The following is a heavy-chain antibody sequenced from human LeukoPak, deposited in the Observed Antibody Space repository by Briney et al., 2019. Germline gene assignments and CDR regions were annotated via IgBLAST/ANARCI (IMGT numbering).Heavy chain of an antibody. J-gene: IGHJ4*02. Sequence: GGSLRLSCAASEFTFSSYSMNWVRQAPGKGLEWVSSISSSSSYIYYADSVKGRFTISRDNAKNSLYLQMNSLRGENAAVYYCARVTGYSGSWFDYWGQGTLVTVSS. CDR2: ISSSSSYI. D-gene: IGHD6-13*01. CDR3: ARVTGYSGSWFDY. V-gene: IGHV3-21*01. CDR1: EFTFSSYS.